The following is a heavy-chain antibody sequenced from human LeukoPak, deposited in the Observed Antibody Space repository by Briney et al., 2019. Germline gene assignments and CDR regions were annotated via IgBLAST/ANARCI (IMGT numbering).Heavy chain of an antibody. Sequence: GRSLRLSCAASGFAFSRYAMHWVRQAPGKGLEWVAVISYDGSNKYYADSVKGRFAISRDNSKNTLYLQMNSLRAEDTAVYYCATSPGEQQLVQDFDYWGQGTLVTVSS. V-gene: IGHV3-30*09. J-gene: IGHJ4*02. CDR1: GFAFSRYA. CDR3: ATSPGEQQLVQDFDY. CDR2: ISYDGSNK. D-gene: IGHD6-13*01.